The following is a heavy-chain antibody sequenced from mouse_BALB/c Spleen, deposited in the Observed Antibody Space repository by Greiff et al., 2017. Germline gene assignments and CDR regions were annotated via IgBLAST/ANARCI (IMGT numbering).Heavy chain of an antibody. CDR2: ISSGGGST. Sequence: EVMLVESGGGLVKPGGSLKLSCAASGFAFSSYDMSWVRQTPEKRLEWVAYISSGGGSTYYPDTVKGRFTISRDNAKNTLYLQMSSLKSEDTAMYYCARHPPYYYGSTYYFDYWGQGTTLTVSS. J-gene: IGHJ2*01. CDR3: ARHPPYYYGSTYYFDY. CDR1: GFAFSSYD. V-gene: IGHV5-12-1*01. D-gene: IGHD1-1*01.